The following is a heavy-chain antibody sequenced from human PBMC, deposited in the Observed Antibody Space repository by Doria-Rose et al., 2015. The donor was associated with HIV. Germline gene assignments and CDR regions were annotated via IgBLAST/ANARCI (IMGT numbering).Heavy chain of an antibody. CDR3: ARNEYSSSRYAFDI. CDR1: GGSISSYY. D-gene: IGHD6-6*01. CDR2: IYYSGST. Sequence: CTVSGGSISSYYWSWIRQPPGKGLEWIGYIYYSGSTNYNPSLKSRVTISVDTSKNQFSLKLSSVTAADAAVYYCARNEYSSSRYAFDIWGQGTMVTVSS. V-gene: IGHV4-59*01. J-gene: IGHJ3*02.